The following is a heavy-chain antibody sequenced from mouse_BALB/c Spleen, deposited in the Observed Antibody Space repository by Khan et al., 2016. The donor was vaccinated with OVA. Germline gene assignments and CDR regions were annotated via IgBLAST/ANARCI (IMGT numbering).Heavy chain of an antibody. J-gene: IGHJ4*01. CDR2: IWSDGST. CDR1: GFSLTNYG. D-gene: IGHD2-4*01. V-gene: IGHV2-6-1*01. Sequence: QVQLKESGPGLVAPSQSLSITCTISGFSLTNYGVHWVRQPPGKGLEWLVVIWSDGSTTYNSALKSRLTISKDNSKSQVVLKMNSLQTDDTAMYFCDRQPYYHYNVMDYWGQGTSVTVSS. CDR3: DRQPYYHYNVMDY.